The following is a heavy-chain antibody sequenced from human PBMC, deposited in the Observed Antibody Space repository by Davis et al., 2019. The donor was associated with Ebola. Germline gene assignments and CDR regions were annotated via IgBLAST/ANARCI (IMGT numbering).Heavy chain of an antibody. J-gene: IGHJ4*02. CDR2: ISRSGDTI. CDR3: ARAGGTVPAAIFDY. V-gene: IGHV3-48*02. CDR1: GFSFSTYS. D-gene: IGHD2-2*01. Sequence: GESLKISCAASGFSFSTYSMNWVRQAPGKGLEWVSYISRSGDTIYYADSVKGRFTISRDNAQNSLYLQMNTLRDEDTAVYYCARAGGTVPAAIFDYWGQGTLVTVSS.